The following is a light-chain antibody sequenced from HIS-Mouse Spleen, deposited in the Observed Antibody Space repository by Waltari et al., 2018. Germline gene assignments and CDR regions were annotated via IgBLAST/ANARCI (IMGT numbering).Light chain of an antibody. CDR3: AAWDDSLSGPV. CDR2: RNN. CDR1: SSNIRSTN. Sequence: QSALTQPPSASGTPGPRVTVSSSSSSSNIRSTNVYSYQQRPGTAPKLLIYRNNQRPSGVPDRFSGSKSGTSASLAISGLRSEDEADYYCAAWDDSLSGPVFGGGTKLTVL. J-gene: IGLJ3*02. V-gene: IGLV1-47*01.